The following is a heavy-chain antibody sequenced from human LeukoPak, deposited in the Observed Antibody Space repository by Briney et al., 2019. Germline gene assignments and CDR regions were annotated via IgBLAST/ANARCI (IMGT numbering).Heavy chain of an antibody. CDR1: GFTFSSYG. Sequence: GGSLRLSCAASGFTFSSYGMHWVRQAPGKGGEGVAAISYDGSNKYYADSVKGRFTISRDNSKNTLYLQMNSLRAEDTAVYYCAKEGPDSSSGEFDYWGQGTLVTVSS. CDR3: AKEGPDSSSGEFDY. V-gene: IGHV3-30*18. J-gene: IGHJ4*02. CDR2: ISYDGSNK. D-gene: IGHD6-13*01.